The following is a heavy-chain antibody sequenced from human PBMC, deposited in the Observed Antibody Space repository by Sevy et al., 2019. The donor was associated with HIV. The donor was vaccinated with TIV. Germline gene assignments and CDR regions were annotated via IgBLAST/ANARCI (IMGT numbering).Heavy chain of an antibody. CDR2: IKSEFDGGAI. V-gene: IGHV3-15*01. CDR1: GFTFSSAW. D-gene: IGHD5-12*01. J-gene: IGHJ6*02. Sequence: GGCLRLSCTASGFTFSSAWMSWVRQAPGKGLEWVGRIKSEFDGGAIDYAAPVKGRFSIQRKDSKTTVYLQMNILKNDDTAVYYCITDPAYRGYDEEVINYYFYGMDVWGQGTTVTVSS. CDR3: ITDPAYRGYDEEVINYYFYGMDV.